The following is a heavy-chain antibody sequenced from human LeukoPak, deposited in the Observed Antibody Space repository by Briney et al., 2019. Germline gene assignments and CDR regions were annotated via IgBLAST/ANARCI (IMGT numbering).Heavy chain of an antibody. J-gene: IGHJ4*02. V-gene: IGHV4-34*01. CDR3: ARLGQLAFDY. Sequence: SETLSLTCAVYGGSFSGYYWSWIRQPPGKGLEWIGEINHSGSTNYNPSLKSRVTISVDTSKNQFSLKLSPVTAADTAVYYCARLGQLAFDYWGQGTLVTVSS. CDR1: GGSFSGYY. D-gene: IGHD6-13*01. CDR2: INHSGST.